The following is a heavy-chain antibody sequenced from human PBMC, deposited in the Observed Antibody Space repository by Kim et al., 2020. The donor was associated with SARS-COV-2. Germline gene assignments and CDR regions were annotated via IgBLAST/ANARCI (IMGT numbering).Heavy chain of an antibody. D-gene: IGHD1-26*01. CDR1: GGSFSGYY. Sequence: SETLSLTCAVYGGSFSGYYWSWIRQPPGKGLEWIGEINHSGSTNSNPSLKSRVTISVDTSKNQFSLKLSAVTDADTAVYYCARSVGFTPFDYWGQGTLVTVSS. J-gene: IGHJ4*02. CDR3: ARSVGFTPFDY. V-gene: IGHV4-34*01. CDR2: INHSGST.